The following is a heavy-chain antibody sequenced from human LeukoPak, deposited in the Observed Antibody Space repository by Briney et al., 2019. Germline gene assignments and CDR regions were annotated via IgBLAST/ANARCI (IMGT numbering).Heavy chain of an antibody. D-gene: IGHD6-6*01. CDR2: ISSSSSYI. CDR3: AKVEYSSNIPQH. Sequence: GGSLRLSCAASGFTFSSYSMNWVRQAPGKGLEWVSSISSSSSYIYYADSVKGRFTISRDNSKNTQYLQMNSLRAEDTAVYYCAKVEYSSNIPQHWGQGTLVTVSS. CDR1: GFTFSSYS. J-gene: IGHJ1*01. V-gene: IGHV3-21*04.